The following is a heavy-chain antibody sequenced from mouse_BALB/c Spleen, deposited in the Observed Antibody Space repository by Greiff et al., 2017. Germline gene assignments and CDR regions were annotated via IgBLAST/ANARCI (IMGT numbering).Heavy chain of an antibody. D-gene: IGHD1-1*01. J-gene: IGHJ1*01. Sequence: DVQLQQSGPELVKPGASVTIPCKASGYTFTDYNMDWVKQSHGKSLEWIGDINPNNGGTIYNQKFKGKATLTVDKSSSTAYMELRSLTSEDTAVYYCARRGGSSYWYFDVWGAGTTVTVSS. CDR3: ARRGGSSYWYFDV. CDR2: INPNNGGT. CDR1: GYTFTDYN. V-gene: IGHV1-18*01.